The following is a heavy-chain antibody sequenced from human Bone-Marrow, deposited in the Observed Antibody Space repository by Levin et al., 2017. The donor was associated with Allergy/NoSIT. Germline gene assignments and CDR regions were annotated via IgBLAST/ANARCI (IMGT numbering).Heavy chain of an antibody. D-gene: IGHD6-19*01. CDR3: ARDSFISGWFDAFDL. CDR1: GGSISSWH. V-gene: IGHV4-59*01. CDR2: VYYSGTT. J-gene: IGHJ3*01. Sequence: PSETLSLTCTVSGGSISSWHWSWIRQSPGKGLEWIGYVYYSGTTKYNPSLSSRLSISVDPSKHQFYLKLNYVTAAASGVYYCARDSFISGWFDAFDLWGRGTTVTVSS.